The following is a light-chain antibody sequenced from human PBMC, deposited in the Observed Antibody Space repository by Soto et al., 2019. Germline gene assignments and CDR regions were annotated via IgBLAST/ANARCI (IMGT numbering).Light chain of an antibody. CDR2: AAS. CDR3: KLYGGAPMFS. Sequence: EIVLTQSPGTLSLSPGEGGTLSCRASQSISSSYSAWYQQKPGQSPRLLIYAASSRATGIPDRFSGSGSGTDFTLPIRILEPEDFAVYYCKLYGGAPMFSFGQGTKLEIK. V-gene: IGKV3-20*01. J-gene: IGKJ2*01. CDR1: QSISSSY.